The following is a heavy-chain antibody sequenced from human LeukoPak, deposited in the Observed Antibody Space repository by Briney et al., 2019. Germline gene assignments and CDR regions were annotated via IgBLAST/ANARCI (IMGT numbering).Heavy chain of an antibody. CDR3: AKGRSGWYYFDY. CDR1: GFAFRSFD. Sequence: GGSLRLSCAASGFAFRSFDMSWVRQAPGKGLEWVSSLSGSGDTAYYADSVKGRFTISRDNSKNTLYLQMNSLRAEDTAVYYCAKGRSGWYYFDYWGQGTLVTVSS. D-gene: IGHD6-19*01. CDR2: LSGSGDTA. V-gene: IGHV3-23*01. J-gene: IGHJ4*02.